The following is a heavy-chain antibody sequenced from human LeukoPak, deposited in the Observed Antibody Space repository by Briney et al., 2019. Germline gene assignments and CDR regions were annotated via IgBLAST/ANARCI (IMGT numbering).Heavy chain of an antibody. Sequence: GASVKVSCKASGYSFTGYAMNWVRQAPGQGLEWMGWISAYNSNTNYAQKLQGGVTMTTDTSTSTAYMELRSLRSDDTAVYYCARDRFGSSGWYGWFDPWGQGTLVTVSS. V-gene: IGHV1-18*01. CDR3: ARDRFGSSGWYGWFDP. CDR1: GYSFTGYA. J-gene: IGHJ5*02. D-gene: IGHD6-19*01. CDR2: ISAYNSNT.